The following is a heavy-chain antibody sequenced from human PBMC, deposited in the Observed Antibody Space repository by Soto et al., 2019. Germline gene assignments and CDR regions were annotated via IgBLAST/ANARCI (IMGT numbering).Heavy chain of an antibody. D-gene: IGHD6-19*01. Sequence: GGSLRLSCAASGFTFSSYWMSWVRQAPGKGLEWVANIKQDGSEKYYVDSVKGRFTISRDNAKNSLYLQMNSLRAEDTAVYYCASRSGWSSQYYFDYWGQGTLVTVSS. J-gene: IGHJ4*02. CDR3: ASRSGWSSQYYFDY. V-gene: IGHV3-7*05. CDR2: IKQDGSEK. CDR1: GFTFSSYW.